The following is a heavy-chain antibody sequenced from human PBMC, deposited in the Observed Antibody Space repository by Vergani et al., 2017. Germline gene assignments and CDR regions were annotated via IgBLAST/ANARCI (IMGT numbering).Heavy chain of an antibody. J-gene: IGHJ6*02. D-gene: IGHD6-6*01. CDR2: MNPNSGNT. CDR3: ARLEYPDYYYYGMDV. V-gene: IGHV1-8*01. Sequence: QVQLVQSGAEVKKPGASVKVSCKASGYTFTSYDINWVRQATGQGLGWMGWMNPNSGNTGYAQKFQGRVTMTRNTSISTAYMELSRLRSDDTAVYYCARLEYPDYYYYGMDVWGQGTTVTVSS. CDR1: GYTFTSYD.